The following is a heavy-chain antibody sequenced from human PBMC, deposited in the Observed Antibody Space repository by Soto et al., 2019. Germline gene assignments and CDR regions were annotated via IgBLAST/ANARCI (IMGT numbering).Heavy chain of an antibody. J-gene: IGHJ4*02. CDR3: ALKGDGYRGFKY. CDR1: GFSLSTSGMC. V-gene: IGHV2-70*12. Sequence: SGPTLVNPTQTLTLTCTFSGFSLSTSGMCVSWIRQPPGKALEWLARIDWDDDKYYSTSLKTRLTISKDTSKNQVVLTLTNMDLLDTATYYCALKGDGYRGFKYWGQGTLVTVSS. CDR2: IDWDDDK. D-gene: IGHD5-12*01.